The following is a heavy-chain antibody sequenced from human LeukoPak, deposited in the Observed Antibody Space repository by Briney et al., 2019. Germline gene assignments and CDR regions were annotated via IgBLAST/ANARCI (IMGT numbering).Heavy chain of an antibody. D-gene: IGHD3-9*01. CDR2: IYYSGST. CDR3: ARLRDILTGSIVDY. Sequence: PSETLSLTCTVSGGSISSSSYYWGWIRQPPGKGLEWIGSIYYSGSTYYNPSLKSRVTISVDTSKNQFSLKLSSVTAADTAVYYCARLRDILTGSIVDYWGQGTLVTVSS. J-gene: IGHJ4*02. V-gene: IGHV4-39*01. CDR1: GGSISSSSYY.